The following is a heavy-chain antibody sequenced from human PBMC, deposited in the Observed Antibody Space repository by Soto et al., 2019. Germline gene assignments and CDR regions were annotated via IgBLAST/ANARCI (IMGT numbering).Heavy chain of an antibody. CDR2: INAGNGNT. CDR1: GYTFTSYA. CDR3: ARECAQMEVPDEDY. J-gene: IGHJ4*02. V-gene: IGHV1-3*01. Sequence: QVQLVQSGAEVKKPGASVKVSCKASGYTFTSYAMHWVRQAPGQRLEWMGWINAGNGNTKYSQQFQGRVTITRDTSASTAYMELSSLRSEDTAVYYCARECAQMEVPDEDYWGQRTLVTVSS. D-gene: IGHD1-7*01.